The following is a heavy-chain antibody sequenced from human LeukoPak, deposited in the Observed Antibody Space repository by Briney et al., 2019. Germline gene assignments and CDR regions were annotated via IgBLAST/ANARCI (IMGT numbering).Heavy chain of an antibody. CDR1: GFTVSSNY. J-gene: IGHJ3*02. D-gene: IGHD2-15*01. V-gene: IGHV3-53*01. CDR3: ARASGLLSRFIFDI. Sequence: GGSLRLSCAASGFTVSSNYMSWARQAPGKGLEWVSVIYSGGSTYYADSVKGRFTISRDNSKNTLYLQMNSLRAEDTAVYYCARASGLLSRFIFDIWGQGTMVTVSS. CDR2: IYSGGST.